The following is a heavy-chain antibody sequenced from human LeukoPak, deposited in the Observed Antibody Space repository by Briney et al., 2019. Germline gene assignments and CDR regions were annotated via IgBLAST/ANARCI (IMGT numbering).Heavy chain of an antibody. CDR2: IYPGDSYT. V-gene: IGHV5-51*01. CDR1: GYSLSDYW. CDR3: ARLLTSGPTIRDWFDP. D-gene: IGHD2-8*02. J-gene: IGHJ5*02. Sequence: GASLQISSQGSGYSLSDYWISCGRQMPGTGLEGIGIIYPGDSYTRYSPSFQGQVTISADKPISTAYLQWSSLKASDTAIYYCARLLTSGPTIRDWFDPWGERTRVTVSS.